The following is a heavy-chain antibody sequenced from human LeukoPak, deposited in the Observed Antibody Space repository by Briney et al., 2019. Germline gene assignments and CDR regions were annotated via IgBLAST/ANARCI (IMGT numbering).Heavy chain of an antibody. CDR3: ARRVAIENYFDF. D-gene: IGHD2-21*01. Sequence: SETLSLTCTVSGGSISSYYWSWIRQPAGKGLEWIGHIYYAGSTYYNPSLKSRITMSVDTSRNQFSLKLSSVTAVDTAVYYCARRVAIENYFDFWGQGTLVTVSS. J-gene: IGHJ4*02. CDR1: GGSISSYY. CDR2: IYYAGST. V-gene: IGHV4-4*07.